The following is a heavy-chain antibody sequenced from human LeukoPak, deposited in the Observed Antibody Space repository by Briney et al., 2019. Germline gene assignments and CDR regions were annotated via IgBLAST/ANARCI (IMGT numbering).Heavy chain of an antibody. CDR3: ARGRAARRLFSFGY. CDR2: ISYDGSNK. CDR1: GFPFMSHA. D-gene: IGHD6-6*01. V-gene: IGHV3-30-3*01. J-gene: IGHJ4*02. Sequence: GGPLRLSWPASGFPFMSHAMHGARRAPGKGLEGVAVISYDGSNKYYADSVKGRFTISRDNSKNTLYLQMNSLRAEDTAVYYCARGRAARRLFSFGYWGQGTLATVSS.